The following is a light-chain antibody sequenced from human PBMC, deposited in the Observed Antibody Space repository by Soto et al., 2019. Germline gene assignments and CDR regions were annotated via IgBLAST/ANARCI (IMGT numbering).Light chain of an antibody. CDR2: RAS. J-gene: IGKJ1*01. Sequence: EIVMPQSPATLAVSPGDTSTLSFRASQSLGGNLAWCQQKPGQGPRLLIFRASSRATGVPARFSASGSATDFTLTISRLEPEDFAVYYCHQYGDSPQTFGQGTKVDIK. CDR3: HQYGDSPQT. CDR1: QSLGGN. V-gene: IGKV3-15*01.